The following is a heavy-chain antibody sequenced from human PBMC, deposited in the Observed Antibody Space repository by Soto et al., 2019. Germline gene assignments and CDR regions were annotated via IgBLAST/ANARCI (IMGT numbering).Heavy chain of an antibody. CDR2: IHYSEST. Sequence: QVQLQESGPGLVKPSQTLSLTCTVSGGSISSGDYYWTWIRQHPGKGLEWIGYIHYSESTYYNPSLKSRVTISVDTSKNQFSLNLSSVTAADTAVYYCARGSRSWYGLERFDYWGQGTLVTVSS. V-gene: IGHV4-31*02. CDR3: ARGSRSWYGLERFDY. D-gene: IGHD6-13*01. J-gene: IGHJ4*02. CDR1: GGSISSGDYY.